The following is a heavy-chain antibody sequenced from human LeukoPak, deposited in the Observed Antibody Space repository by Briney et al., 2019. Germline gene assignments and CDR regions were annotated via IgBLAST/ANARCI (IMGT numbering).Heavy chain of an antibody. CDR1: GGSFSGYY. J-gene: IGHJ4*02. V-gene: IGHV4-34*01. CDR2: INHSGST. Sequence: TSETLSLTCAVYGGSFSGYYWSWIRQPPGKGLEWIGEINHSGSTNYNPSLKSRVTISVDTSKNQFSLKLSSVTAADTAVYYCAREKLGLDYWGQGTLVTVSS. CDR3: AREKLGLDY.